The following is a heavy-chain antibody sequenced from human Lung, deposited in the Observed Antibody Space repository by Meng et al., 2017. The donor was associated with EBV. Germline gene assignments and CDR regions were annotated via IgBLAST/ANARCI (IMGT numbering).Heavy chain of an antibody. CDR2: IKSKTDGGTR. Sequence: LVGSGGGLVKAGGSPWLSCSLSGFTFRNAWMSVVRQAPGNGLEWVGRIKSKTDGGTRDYAAPVKGRFTISRDDSKNTLYLQMNSLKTEDTAVYYCTRWSYGGTAYWGQGTLVTVSS. CDR1: GFTFRNAW. CDR3: TRWSYGGTAY. J-gene: IGHJ4*02. V-gene: IGHV3-15*01. D-gene: IGHD4-23*01.